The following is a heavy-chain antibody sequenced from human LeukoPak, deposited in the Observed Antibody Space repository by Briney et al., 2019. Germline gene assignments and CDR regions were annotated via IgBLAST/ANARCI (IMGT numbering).Heavy chain of an antibody. CDR2: TYTSGSI. V-gene: IGHV4-61*02. CDR3: ARDRGDGYDYFWDY. CDR1: GGSISSGSYY. J-gene: IGHJ4*02. Sequence: SETLSLTCTVSGGSISSGSYYWSWLRQPAGKGLEWFVRTYTSGSINYNPFLKSRVTISVDTSKNQFSLKLSSVTAADTAVYYCARDRGDGYDYFWDYWGQGPLVTVSS. D-gene: IGHD5-12*01.